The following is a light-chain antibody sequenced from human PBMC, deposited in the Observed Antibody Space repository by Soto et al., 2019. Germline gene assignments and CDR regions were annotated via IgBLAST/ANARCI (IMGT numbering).Light chain of an antibody. J-gene: IGKJ1*01. CDR3: LQDYNYPWT. V-gene: IGKV1-39*01. CDR1: QTINNY. CDR2: GAS. Sequence: DIQMTQSPSSLSASVGDRVTITCRTSQTINNYLNWYRQKPGKVPEVLIYGASSLQRGVSSRFTGSASRTYFTLTISSLQPEDFATYYCLQDYNYPWTFGQGTKVEIK.